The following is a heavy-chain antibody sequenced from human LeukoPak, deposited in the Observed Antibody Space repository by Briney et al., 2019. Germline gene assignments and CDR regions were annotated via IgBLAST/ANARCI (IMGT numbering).Heavy chain of an antibody. D-gene: IGHD3-3*01. CDR3: AKDQAYYDFWSGYYSDY. CDR1: GFTFSSYA. CDR2: ISGSGGST. Sequence: PGGSLRLSCAASGFTFSSYAMSWVRHAPGKGLEWVSCISGSGGSTYYADSVKGRFTISRDNSKNTLYLQMNSLRAEDTAVYYCAKDQAYYDFWSGYYSDYWGQGTLVTVSS. V-gene: IGHV3-23*01. J-gene: IGHJ4*02.